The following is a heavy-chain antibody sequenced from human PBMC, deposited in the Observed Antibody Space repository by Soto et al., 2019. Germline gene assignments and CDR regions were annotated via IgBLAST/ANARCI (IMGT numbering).Heavy chain of an antibody. V-gene: IGHV1-69*01. Sequence: QVQLVQSGAEVMQPGSSVKVSCKPSGGTLTNFINYPINWVRQSPGQGLEWMGGIVPDIGTVNYAQKFQGRVTMTGDQSTGTVSMELSSLRSDASALYYCARRNTAGFLRYFDNWGQGTLVTVSS. J-gene: IGHJ4*02. CDR2: IVPDIGTV. CDR1: GGTLTNFINYP. CDR3: ARRNTAGFLRYFDN. D-gene: IGHD6-19*01.